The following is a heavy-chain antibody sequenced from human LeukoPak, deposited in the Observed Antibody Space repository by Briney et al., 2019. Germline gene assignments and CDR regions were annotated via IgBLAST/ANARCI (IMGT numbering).Heavy chain of an antibody. CDR1: GFTFSSYG. CDR3: ARWASDYYDSSGYSDAFDI. CDR2: ISYDGSNK. D-gene: IGHD3-22*01. Sequence: GRSLRLSCAASGFTFSSYGMHWVRQAPGKGLEWVAVISYDGSNKYYADSVKGRFTISRDNSKNTLYLQMNSLRAEDTAVYYCARWASDYYDSSGYSDAFDIWGQGTMVTVSS. J-gene: IGHJ3*02. V-gene: IGHV3-30*03.